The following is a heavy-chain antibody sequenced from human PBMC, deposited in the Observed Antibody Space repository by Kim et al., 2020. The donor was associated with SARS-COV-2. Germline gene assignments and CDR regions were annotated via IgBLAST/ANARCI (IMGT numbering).Heavy chain of an antibody. J-gene: IGHJ4*02. CDR2: ISSSSSYI. Sequence: GGSLRLSCAASGFTFSSYSMNWVRQAPGKGLEWVSSISSSSSYIYYADSVKGRFTISRDNAKNSLYLQMNSLRAEDTAVYYCARESRVGESSDYWGQGTLVTVSS. CDR3: ARESRVGESSDY. V-gene: IGHV3-21*01. CDR1: GFTFSSYS. D-gene: IGHD1-26*01.